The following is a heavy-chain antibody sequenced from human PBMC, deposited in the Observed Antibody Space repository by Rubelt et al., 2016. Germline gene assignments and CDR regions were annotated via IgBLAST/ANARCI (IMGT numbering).Heavy chain of an antibody. V-gene: IGHV3-21*05. Sequence: EVQLVESGGGLVKPGGSLRLSCAASGFTFSNYNMNWVRQAPGKGLEWVSFISSSGNAMFYADSVKGRFTISRDNAKDSLFLQMNSLRAADTAVYYCARDKLPRYGMDVWGQGTTVTVSS. D-gene: IGHD5-24*01. J-gene: IGHJ6*02. CDR3: ARDKLPRYGMDV. CDR2: ISSSGNAM. CDR1: GFTFSNYN.